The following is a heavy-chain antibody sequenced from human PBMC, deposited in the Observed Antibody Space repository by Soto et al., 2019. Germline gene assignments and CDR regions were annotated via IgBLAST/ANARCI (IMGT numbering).Heavy chain of an antibody. V-gene: IGHV4-31*03. CDR1: GGSISSGGYY. J-gene: IGHJ4*02. CDR2: IYYSGST. D-gene: IGHD2-15*01. CDR3: ARGGGDVVVVVATPTYYFDY. Sequence: QVQLQESGPGLVKPSQTLSLTCTVSGGSISSGGYYWSWIRQHPGKGLEWIGYIYYSGSTYYNPSLKSRVTISVDTSKNQFSLKLSSVTAADTAVYYCARGGGDVVVVVATPTYYFDYWGQGTLVTVSS.